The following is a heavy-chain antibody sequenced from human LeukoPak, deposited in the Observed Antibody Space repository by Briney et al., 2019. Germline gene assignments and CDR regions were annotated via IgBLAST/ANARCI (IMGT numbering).Heavy chain of an antibody. CDR1: GGSISSSSYY. D-gene: IGHD2-15*01. CDR2: IYYSGST. V-gene: IGHV4-39*01. CDR3: ASDGGGYCSGGSCYVWFDP. J-gene: IGHJ5*02. Sequence: SETLSLTCTVSGGSISSSSYYWGWIRQPPGKGLEWIGSIYYSGSTYYNPSLKSRVTISVDTSKNQFSLKLSSVTAAETAVYYCASDGGGYCSGGSCYVWFDPWGQGTLVTVSS.